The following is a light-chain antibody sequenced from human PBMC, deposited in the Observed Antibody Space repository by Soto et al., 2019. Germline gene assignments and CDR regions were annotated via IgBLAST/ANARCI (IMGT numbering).Light chain of an antibody. Sequence: IQMTQSPSSLSASVGDRVTITCRASQRISSSLNWYQHKAGSAPKLLIYAASSLQTGVPSRFSGSGSGTDFTLTISSLQPEDFATYYCQQSYLTPRTFGQGTKLEIK. CDR2: AAS. J-gene: IGKJ2*01. CDR1: QRISSS. V-gene: IGKV1-39*01. CDR3: QQSYLTPRT.